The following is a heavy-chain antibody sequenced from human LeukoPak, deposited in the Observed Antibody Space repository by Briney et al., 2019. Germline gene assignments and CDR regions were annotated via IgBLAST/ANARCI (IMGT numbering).Heavy chain of an antibody. V-gene: IGHV3-30*02. J-gene: IGHJ1*01. CDR1: GLTFSSYG. D-gene: IGHD1-26*01. CDR3: AKDPPQWGAEYFQH. Sequence: GGSLRLSWAASGLTFSSYGMHWVRQAPGKGLEWVAFIRYDGSNKYYADSVKGRFTISRDNSKNTLYLQMNSLRAEDTAVYYCAKDPPQWGAEYFQHWGQGTLVTVSS. CDR2: IRYDGSNK.